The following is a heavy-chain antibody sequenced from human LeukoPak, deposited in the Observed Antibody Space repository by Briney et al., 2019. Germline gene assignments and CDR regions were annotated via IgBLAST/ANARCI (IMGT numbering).Heavy chain of an antibody. J-gene: IGHJ4*02. Sequence: SETLSLTCTVSGYSISSGYNWGWIRQPPEKGLEWIGSSHHSGNTYYNPSLKSRATISVDTSNNQFSLHLTSVTAADTAVYYSARENWGSSFPDYWGQGTPVTVSS. CDR3: ARENWGSSFPDY. CDR1: GYSISSGYN. D-gene: IGHD7-27*01. V-gene: IGHV4-38-2*02. CDR2: SHHSGNT.